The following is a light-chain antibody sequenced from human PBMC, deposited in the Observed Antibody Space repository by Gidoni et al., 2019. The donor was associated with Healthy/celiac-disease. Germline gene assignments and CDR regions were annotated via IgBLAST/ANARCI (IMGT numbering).Light chain of an antibody. CDR3: QQSHSTPLT. CDR1: QSIRTN. CDR2: SAS. V-gene: IGKV1-39*01. Sequence: DIQMTQSPSSLSASVGDRVTITCRASQSIRTNLNWYQQKPGKAPKLLIYSASSLQSGVSSRFSGSGSGTDFTLTISSLQPEDFATFYCQQSHSTPLTFGGGTKVEVK. J-gene: IGKJ4*01.